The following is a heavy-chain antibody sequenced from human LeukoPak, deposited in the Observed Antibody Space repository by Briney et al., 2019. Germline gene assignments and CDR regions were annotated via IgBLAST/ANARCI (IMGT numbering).Heavy chain of an antibody. CDR3: ARRGAARPLYYFDY. J-gene: IGHJ4*02. V-gene: IGHV4-4*07. CDR2: IYTSGST. Sequence: PSETLSLTCTVSGGSISSYYWSWIRQPAGKGLEWIGRIYTSGSTNYNPSLKSRVTMSVDTSKNQFSLKLSSVTAADTAVYYCARRGAARPLYYFDYWGQGTLVTVSS. D-gene: IGHD1-26*01. CDR1: GGSISSYY.